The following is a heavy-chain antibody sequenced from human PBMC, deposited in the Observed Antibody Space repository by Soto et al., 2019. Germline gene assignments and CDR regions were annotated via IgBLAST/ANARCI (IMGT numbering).Heavy chain of an antibody. D-gene: IGHD3-10*01. CDR2: IYYSGST. CDR3: ARDVGEAAADYYYYYGMDV. J-gene: IGHJ6*02. Sequence: SETLSLTCTVSGGSISSYYWCWIRQPPGTGLEWIGYIYYSGSTNYNPSLKSRVTISVDTSKNQFSLKLSSVTAADTAVYYCARDVGEAAADYYYYYGMDVWGQGTTVTVSS. CDR1: GGSISSYY. V-gene: IGHV4-59*01.